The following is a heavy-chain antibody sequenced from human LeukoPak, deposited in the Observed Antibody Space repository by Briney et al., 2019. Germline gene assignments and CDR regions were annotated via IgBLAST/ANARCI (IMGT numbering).Heavy chain of an antibody. Sequence: GGSLRLSCAASGFTFSSYWMSWVRQAPGKGLEWVANVKQDGSEKYYVDSVKGRFTISRDNAKNSLYLQMNSLRAEDTAVYYCAREGDTAMADDAFDIWGQGTMVTVSS. V-gene: IGHV3-7*01. CDR3: AREGDTAMADDAFDI. J-gene: IGHJ3*02. CDR2: VKQDGSEK. CDR1: GFTFSSYW. D-gene: IGHD5-18*01.